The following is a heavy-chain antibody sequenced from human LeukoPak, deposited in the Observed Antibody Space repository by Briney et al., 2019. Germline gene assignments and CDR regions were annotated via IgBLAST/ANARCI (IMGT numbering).Heavy chain of an antibody. CDR2: ISSSSSYI. J-gene: IGHJ6*03. CDR3: ARSGIKMVRGVIIKSPYHMDV. CDR1: GFTFSSYS. D-gene: IGHD3-10*01. Sequence: GGSLRLSCAASGFTFSSYSMNWVRQAPGKGLEWVSSISSSSSYIYYADSVKGRFTISRDDAKNSLSLQMNSLRAEDTAVYYCARSGIKMVRGVIIKSPYHMDVWGKGTTVTVSS. V-gene: IGHV3-21*01.